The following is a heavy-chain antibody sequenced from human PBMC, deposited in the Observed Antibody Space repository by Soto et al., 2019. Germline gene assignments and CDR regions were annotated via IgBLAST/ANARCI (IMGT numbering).Heavy chain of an antibody. CDR2: ISAYNGNT. Sequence: ASVKVSCKASGYTFTSYGISWVRQAPGQGLEWMGWISAYNGNTNYAQKLQGRVTMTTDTSTSTAYMELRSLRSDDTAVYYCARDTNPLYNWNRHTDAFDIWGQGTMVTVSS. V-gene: IGHV1-18*01. D-gene: IGHD1-20*01. CDR3: ARDTNPLYNWNRHTDAFDI. CDR1: GYTFTSYG. J-gene: IGHJ3*02.